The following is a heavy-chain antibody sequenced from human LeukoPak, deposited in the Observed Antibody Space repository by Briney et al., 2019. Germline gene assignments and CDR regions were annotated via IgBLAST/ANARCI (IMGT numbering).Heavy chain of an antibody. CDR1: GGSFSSYY. D-gene: IGHD3-22*01. CDR3: ARAPYYYDSSGAFDY. J-gene: IGHJ4*02. V-gene: IGHV4-59*01. Sequence: SETLSLTCTVSGGSFSSYYWSWIRQPPGKGLEWIGYIYYSGSTNYNPSLKSRVTISVDTSKNQFSLKLSSVTAADTAVYYCARAPYYYDSSGAFDYWGQGTLVTVSS. CDR2: IYYSGST.